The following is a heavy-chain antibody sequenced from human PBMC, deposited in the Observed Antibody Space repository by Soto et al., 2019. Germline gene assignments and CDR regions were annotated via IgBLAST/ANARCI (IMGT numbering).Heavy chain of an antibody. CDR3: VRDLGRQLVD. Sequence: QVQLQQSGPGLVKPSQSLSLTCAISGDSVSSNSAAWNWIRQSPSRGLEWLGRTYYRSKWSSVYAVSVKSRINLNTDTSKNQFSLQLNSVTPEVTAVYYCVRDLGRQLVDWGQGTLVTVSS. CDR2: TYYRSKWSS. CDR1: GDSVSSNSAA. J-gene: IGHJ4*02. V-gene: IGHV6-1*01. D-gene: IGHD6-13*01.